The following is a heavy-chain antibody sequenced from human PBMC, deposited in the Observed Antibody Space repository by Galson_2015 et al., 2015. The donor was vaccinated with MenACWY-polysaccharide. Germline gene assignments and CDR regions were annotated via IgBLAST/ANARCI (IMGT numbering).Heavy chain of an antibody. D-gene: IGHD6-25*01. Sequence: SVKVSCKASGYKFTSFDINWVRQAAGQGLEWMGWMNPNSGNSGYAQKFQGRVSMTSNSAMATAYMELSSLRSEDTAVYYCAGLAAASPFGWFDPWGQGILVIVSA. V-gene: IGHV1-8*01. CDR3: AGLAAASPFGWFDP. J-gene: IGHJ5*02. CDR2: MNPNSGNS. CDR1: GYKFTSFD.